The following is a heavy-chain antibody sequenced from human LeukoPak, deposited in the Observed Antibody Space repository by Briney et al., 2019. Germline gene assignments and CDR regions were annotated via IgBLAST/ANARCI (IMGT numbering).Heavy chain of an antibody. J-gene: IGHJ6*03. D-gene: IGHD2-2*01. V-gene: IGHV1-18*01. CDR3: ARDLRVVPAAMDYYYMDV. CDR1: GYTFTSYG. CDR2: ISAYNGNT. Sequence: ASVKVSCKASGYTFTSYGISWVRQAPGQGLEWMGWISAYNGNTSYAQKLRGRVTMTTDTSTSTAYMELRSLRSDDTAVYYCARDLRVVPAAMDYYYMDVWGKGTTVTVSS.